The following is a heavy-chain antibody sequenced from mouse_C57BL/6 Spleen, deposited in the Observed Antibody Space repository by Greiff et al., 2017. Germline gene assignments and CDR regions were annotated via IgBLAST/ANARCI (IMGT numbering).Heavy chain of an antibody. V-gene: IGHV1-82*01. Sequence: QVQLQQSGPELVKPGASVKISCKASGYAFSSSWMNWVKQRPGKGLEWIGRIYPGDGDTNYNGKFKGKATLTADKSSSTAYMQLSSLTSEDSAVYFCARGADEFPFGYWGQGTLVT. J-gene: IGHJ3*01. CDR1: GYAFSSSW. CDR3: ARGADEFPFGY. CDR2: IYPGDGDT.